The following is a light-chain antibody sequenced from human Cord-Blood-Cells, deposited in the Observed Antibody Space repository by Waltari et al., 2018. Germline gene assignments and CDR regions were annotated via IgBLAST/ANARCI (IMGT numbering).Light chain of an antibody. J-gene: IGLJ3*02. CDR3: CSYAGSSTWV. V-gene: IGLV2-23*02. CDR1: SSAAGSYNL. Sequence: QSALTQPASVSGSPGQSITISCTGTSSAAGSYNLVSWYQQHPGKAPNHMIYEVSKRPSGVSNRFSGSKSGNTASLTISGLQAEDEADYYCCSYAGSSTWVFGGGTKLTVL. CDR2: EVS.